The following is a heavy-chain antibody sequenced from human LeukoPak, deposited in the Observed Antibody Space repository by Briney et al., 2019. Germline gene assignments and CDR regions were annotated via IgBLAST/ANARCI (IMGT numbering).Heavy chain of an antibody. CDR3: ARDRSLLRFFDWQCPDF. V-gene: IGHV3-30-3*01. Sequence: PGGSLRLSCAASGFTFSSYAMHWVRQAPGKGLEWVAVISYDGVNKCYADSVKGRFTISRDNSKSTLYLQMNSLRGDDTTVYYCARDRSLLRFFDWQCPDFWGQGTLVTVSS. CDR2: ISYDGVNK. CDR1: GFTFSSYA. J-gene: IGHJ4*02. D-gene: IGHD3-9*01.